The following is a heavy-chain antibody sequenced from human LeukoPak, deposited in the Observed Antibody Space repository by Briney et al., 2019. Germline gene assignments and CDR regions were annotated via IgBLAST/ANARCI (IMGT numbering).Heavy chain of an antibody. D-gene: IGHD1-26*01. J-gene: IGHJ4*02. Sequence: SETLSFTCTVSGGSISSGSYYCSWIRQPAGKGLEWIGRIYTSGSTNYNPSLKSRVTISVDTSKNQFSLKLSSVTAADTAVYYCARERVGATNSQYYFYYWGQGTLVTVSS. CDR3: ARERVGATNSQYYFYY. CDR1: GGSISSGSYY. V-gene: IGHV4-61*02. CDR2: IYTSGST.